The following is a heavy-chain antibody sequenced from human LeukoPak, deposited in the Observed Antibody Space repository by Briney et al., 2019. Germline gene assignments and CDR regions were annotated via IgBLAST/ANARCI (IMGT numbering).Heavy chain of an antibody. CDR1: GYSISSGYY. Sequence: PSETLSLTCTVCGYSISSGYYWGWIRQPPGKGLEWIGSIYHSGSTYYNPSLKSRVTISVDTSKNQFSLKLSSVTAADTAVYYCARHLAAAAPDYWGQGTLVTVSS. CDR2: IYHSGST. V-gene: IGHV4-38-2*02. D-gene: IGHD6-13*01. CDR3: ARHLAAAAPDY. J-gene: IGHJ4*02.